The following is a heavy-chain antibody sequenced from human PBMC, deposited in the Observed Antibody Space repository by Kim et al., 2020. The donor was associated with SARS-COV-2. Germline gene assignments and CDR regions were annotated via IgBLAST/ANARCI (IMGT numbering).Heavy chain of an antibody. D-gene: IGHD6-13*01. V-gene: IGHV4-59*01. CDR2: IYYSGST. J-gene: IGHJ5*01. CDR1: GGSISSYY. CDR3: AGNRGYSSSWFDY. Sequence: SETLSLTCTVSGGSISSYYWSWIRQPPGKGLEWIGYIYYSGSTNYNPSLKSRVTISVDTSKNQFSLKLSSVTAADTAVYYCAGNRGYSSSWFDYWGQGT.